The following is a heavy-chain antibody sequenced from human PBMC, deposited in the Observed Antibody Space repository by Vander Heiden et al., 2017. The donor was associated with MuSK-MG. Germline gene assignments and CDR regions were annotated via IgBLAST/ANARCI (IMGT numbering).Heavy chain of an antibody. D-gene: IGHD2-15*01. CDR3: ARQRYGGNDFDY. CDR2: FYYSGST. J-gene: IGHJ4*02. Sequence: QVQLQESGPGLVKPSETLSLICTVSGGSISSYYWSWIRQPPGKGLEWIGYFYYSGSTNYNPSLKSRVTISVDTSKNQFSLKLSSVTAADTAVYYCARQRYGGNDFDYWGQGTLVTASS. V-gene: IGHV4-59*01. CDR1: GGSISSYY.